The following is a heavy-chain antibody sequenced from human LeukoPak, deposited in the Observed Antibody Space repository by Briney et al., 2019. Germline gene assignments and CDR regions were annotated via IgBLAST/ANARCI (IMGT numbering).Heavy chain of an antibody. CDR3: ARDWVTAMGTFDD. CDR1: GYTFSNYG. J-gene: IGHJ4*02. V-gene: IGHV1-18*01. CDR2: ISGYNGKT. D-gene: IGHD5-18*01. Sequence: ASVKVSCKASGYTFSNYGISWVRQAPGQGLEWMGWISGYNGKTNYAQDLQGRVTMTTETSTSTAYMELKILRSDDTAVYYCARDWVTAMGTFDDWGQGTLVSVSS.